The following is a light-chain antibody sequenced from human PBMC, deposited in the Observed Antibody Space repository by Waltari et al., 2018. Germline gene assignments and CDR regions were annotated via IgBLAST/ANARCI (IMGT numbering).Light chain of an antibody. CDR2: DDA. Sequence: SYLLTQPPSVPVAPGQTARITCGGTNIGGKHVHWYQQKPGQAPVRAVFDDADRPSGIPERLSGANSGNTATLIISAVEAGDEADYYCQIWDRSRDHRVVFGGGTKLTVL. V-gene: IGLV3-21*02. J-gene: IGLJ2*01. CDR3: QIWDRSRDHRVV. CDR1: NIGGKH.